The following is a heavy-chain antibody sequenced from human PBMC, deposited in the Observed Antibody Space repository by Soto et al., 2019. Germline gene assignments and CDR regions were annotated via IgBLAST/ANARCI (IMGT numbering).Heavy chain of an antibody. CDR2: IYPGDSDT. J-gene: IGHJ4*02. D-gene: IGHD3-22*01. CDR3: ARQEDYDSSGYYCAY. V-gene: IGHV5-51*01. Sequence: PGESLKMSCKGSGYNFNSYWIGWVRQMPGKGLEWMGIIYPGDSDTRYSPSFQGQVTISADKSISTAYLQWSSLKASDTAMYYCARQEDYDSSGYYCAYWGQGTLVTVSS. CDR1: GYNFNSYW.